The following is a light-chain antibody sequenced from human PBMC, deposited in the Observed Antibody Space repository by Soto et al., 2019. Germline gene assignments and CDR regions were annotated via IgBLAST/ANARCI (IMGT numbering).Light chain of an antibody. CDR2: GNI. CDR1: SSNIGAGYA. Sequence: QSVLTQPPSVSGAPGQRVTISCTGSSSNIGAGYAVHWYQQLPGAAPKLLIFGNINRPSGVPDRFSGSKSGTSASLAITGLQAEDEADYYCQSYDSSLSGSGVFGGGTQLTVL. J-gene: IGLJ2*01. CDR3: QSYDSSLSGSGV. V-gene: IGLV1-40*01.